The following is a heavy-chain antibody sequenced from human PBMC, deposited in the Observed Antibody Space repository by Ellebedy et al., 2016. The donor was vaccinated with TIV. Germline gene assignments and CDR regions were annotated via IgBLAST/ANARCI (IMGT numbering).Heavy chain of an antibody. CDR2: IFSDGNT. D-gene: IGHD2-2*02. Sequence: GESLKISCAASGFTVSTNYMKWVRQAPGKGLEWVSAIFSDGNTYYADSVKGRFTISRDNSKNTLYLQMNSLRAEDTAVYYCARDLELGGYTSAWIGDRWGQGTLVTVSS. CDR1: GFTVSTNY. CDR3: ARDLELGGYTSAWIGDR. J-gene: IGHJ5*02. V-gene: IGHV3-53*01.